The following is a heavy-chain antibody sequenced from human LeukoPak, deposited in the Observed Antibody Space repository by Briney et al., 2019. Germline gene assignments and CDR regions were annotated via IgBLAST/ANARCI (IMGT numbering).Heavy chain of an antibody. J-gene: IGHJ3*02. CDR1: GYTFTSYG. CDR2: ISAYNGNT. V-gene: IGHV1-18*01. D-gene: IGHD5-18*01. CDR3: ARVIGYSYEKNDAFDI. Sequence: GASVKVSCKASGYTFTSYGISWVRQAPGQGLEWMGWISAYNGNTNYAQKLQGRVTMTTDTSTSTAYMELRSLRSDDTAVYYCARVIGYSYEKNDAFDIWGQGTMVTVSS.